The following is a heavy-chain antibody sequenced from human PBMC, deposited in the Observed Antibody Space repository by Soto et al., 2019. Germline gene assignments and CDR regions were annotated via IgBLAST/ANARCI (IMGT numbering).Heavy chain of an antibody. J-gene: IGHJ6*02. CDR2: IYHSGST. CDR1: GGSSSGSNW. CDR3: ARGRKWELLTHYYYGMDV. V-gene: IGHV4-4*02. Sequence: KPSETLSRTCAVSGGSSSGSNWWRYFRQPPGQRLMCIGVIYHSGSTNYNPSLSSRVSISLDNSKKHFSLKLYSVTAAYTAPSYFARGRKWELLTHYYYGMDVCGQQTTVTLSS. D-gene: IGHD1-26*01.